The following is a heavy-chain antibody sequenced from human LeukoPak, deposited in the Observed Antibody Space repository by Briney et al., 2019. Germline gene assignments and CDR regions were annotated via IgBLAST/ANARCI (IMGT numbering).Heavy chain of an antibody. CDR2: IKYDGTYT. CDR1: GFDFRNYY. V-gene: IGHV3-7*01. CDR3: TRDEGATVATYRFDF. Sequence: GGSVRLSCEASGFDFRNYYMSWVRQAPGMGLEWLANIKYDGTYTNYKDSVKGRLTLSRDNAKNSVYLQMNSLRAEDTAVYYCTRDEGATVATYRFDFWGRGTLVTVSS. D-gene: IGHD4-23*01. J-gene: IGHJ4*02.